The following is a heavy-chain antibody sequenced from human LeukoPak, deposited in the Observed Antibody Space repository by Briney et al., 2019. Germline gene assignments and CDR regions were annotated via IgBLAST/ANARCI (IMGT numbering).Heavy chain of an antibody. CDR3: SKDFFNFGENGPDHY. CDR2: ISYDGSNK. J-gene: IGHJ4*02. D-gene: IGHD2-21*01. CDR1: GFTFSSYA. Sequence: GRSLRLSCAASGFTFSSYAMHWVRQAPGKGLEWVAVISYDGSNKYYADSVRGRFTISRDNSKNTLYLQMNSLRAEDSATYYCSKDFFNFGENGPDHYWGKGTLVAFSS. V-gene: IGHV3-30-3*01.